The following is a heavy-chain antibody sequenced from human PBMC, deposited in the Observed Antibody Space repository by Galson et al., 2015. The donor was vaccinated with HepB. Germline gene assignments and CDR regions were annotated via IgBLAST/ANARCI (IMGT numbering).Heavy chain of an antibody. CDR1: GHPFTEYY. D-gene: IGHD2-15*01. J-gene: IGHJ4*02. V-gene: IGHV1-2*02. Sequence: SVKVSCKASGHPFTEYYYFWMRQAPGQGLEWMGRINLNGGGTIYARNYEGRVTMTRDTSIATAYVDLSSLRTDDTALYYCARGRNQGGWYFDYWGQGTLVTVSS. CDR2: INLNGGGT. CDR3: ARGRNQGGWYFDY.